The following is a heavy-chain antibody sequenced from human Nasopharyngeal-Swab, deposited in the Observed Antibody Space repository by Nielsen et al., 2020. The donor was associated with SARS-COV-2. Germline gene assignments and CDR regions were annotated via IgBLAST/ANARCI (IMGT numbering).Heavy chain of an antibody. CDR2: ISYDGSNK. D-gene: IGHD3-22*01. CDR3: ARAHDSSGYYQRRSYFDY. Sequence: WIRQPPGKGLEWVAVISYDGSNKYYADSVKGRFTISRDNSKNTLYLQMNSLRAEDTAVYYCARAHDSSGYYQRRSYFDYWGQGTRVTVSS. J-gene: IGHJ4*02. V-gene: IGHV3-30*03.